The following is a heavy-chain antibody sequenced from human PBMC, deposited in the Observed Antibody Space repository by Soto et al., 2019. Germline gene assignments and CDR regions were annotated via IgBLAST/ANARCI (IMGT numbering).Heavy chain of an antibody. CDR3: ATQEVGGSYVYTFDP. J-gene: IGHJ5*02. D-gene: IGHD1-26*01. CDR1: GGSISSSNYY. V-gene: IGHV4-39*01. CDR2: IYYSGST. Sequence: SETLSLTCTVSGGSISSSNYYWGWIRQPPGKGLEWIGSIYYSGSTYYNPSLKSRVTISVDTSKNQFSLKLSSVTAADTAVYYCATQEVGGSYVYTFDPWGQGTLVTVAS.